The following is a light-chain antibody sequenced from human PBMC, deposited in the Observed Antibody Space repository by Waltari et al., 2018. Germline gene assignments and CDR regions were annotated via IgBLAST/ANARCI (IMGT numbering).Light chain of an antibody. CDR1: QDISTY. J-gene: IGKJ2*01. CDR3: QQYEDVPYT. Sequence: DIQMTQSPSSLSASVGHRVTITRQASQDISTYLNWYQQKPGKAPKLLIYDVSKLEKGVPSRFSGGGSETEFSFTISSLQSEDIATYYCQQYEDVPYTFGQGTKLMIK. CDR2: DVS. V-gene: IGKV1-33*01.